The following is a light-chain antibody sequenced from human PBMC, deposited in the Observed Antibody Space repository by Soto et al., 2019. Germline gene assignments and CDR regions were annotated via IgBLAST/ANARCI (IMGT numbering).Light chain of an antibody. V-gene: IGKV3-11*01. CDR2: DVS. J-gene: IGKJ4*01. Sequence: EIVLTQSPATLSLSPGERATLSCRASQSFTTFLACYQQKPGQAPRLLIYDVSNRATGIPARFSGSGSGTDFAFTITSLEPEDFAVSYCQQRTNWPLTFGRGTNVEIK. CDR3: QQRTNWPLT. CDR1: QSFTTF.